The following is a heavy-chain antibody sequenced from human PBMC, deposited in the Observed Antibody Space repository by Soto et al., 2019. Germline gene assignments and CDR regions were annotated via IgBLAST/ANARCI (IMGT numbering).Heavy chain of an antibody. CDR1: GGPISSSAYH. D-gene: IGHD6-19*01. CDR2: VYYSGST. Sequence: QLQLQESGPGLVKPSETLPLTCTVSGGPISSSAYHWGCIRQPPGKGLEWIGIVYYSGSTNYSPSLKSRLTLSVDRSKNQFSLKLRSVTAAATAVYCCASPGFLAGSGFDYWGRGILVTVSS. V-gene: IGHV4-39*01. J-gene: IGHJ4*02. CDR3: ASPGFLAGSGFDY.